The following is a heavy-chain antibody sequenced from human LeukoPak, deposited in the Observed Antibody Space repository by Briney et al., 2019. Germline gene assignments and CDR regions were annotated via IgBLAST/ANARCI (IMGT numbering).Heavy chain of an antibody. J-gene: IGHJ4*02. CDR2: ISGNGRST. V-gene: IGHV3-23*01. CDR3: AKDHAPVVPGAIVY. Sequence: GGSLRLSCAASGFTFSSYAMSWVRQAPGKGLEWVSTISGNGRSTYYGDSVKGRFTISRDNSKNTLSLQMNSLRAEDTAVYYCAKDHAPVVPGAIVYWGQGTLVTVSS. CDR1: GFTFSSYA. D-gene: IGHD2-2*01.